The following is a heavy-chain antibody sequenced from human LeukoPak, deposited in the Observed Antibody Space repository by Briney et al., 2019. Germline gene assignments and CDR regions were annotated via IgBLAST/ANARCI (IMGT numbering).Heavy chain of an antibody. CDR1: GGSISNYY. Sequence: SETLSLTCIVSGGSISNYYWTWIRQPPGKGLEWIGGIYYSGSTNYNPSLKSRVTMSVDTSKNQFSLNLSSVTAADTAVYYCARADYGANSDYFYFGLDVWGQGTTVTVSS. CDR2: IYYSGST. V-gene: IGHV4-59*01. J-gene: IGHJ6*02. D-gene: IGHD4-23*01. CDR3: ARADYGANSDYFYFGLDV.